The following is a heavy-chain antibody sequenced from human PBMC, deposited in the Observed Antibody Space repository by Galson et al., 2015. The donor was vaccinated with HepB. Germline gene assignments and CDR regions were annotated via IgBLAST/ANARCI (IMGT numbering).Heavy chain of an antibody. CDR1: GFTFSSYG. Sequence: SLRLSCAASGFTFSSYGMHWVRQAPGKGLEWVAVISYDGSNKYYADSVKGRFTISRDNSKNTLYLQMNSLRAEDTAVYYCAKGPARPPDYGDSEGDWGQGTLVTVSS. CDR3: AKGPARPPDYGDSEGD. CDR2: ISYDGSNK. V-gene: IGHV3-30*18. D-gene: IGHD4-17*01. J-gene: IGHJ4*02.